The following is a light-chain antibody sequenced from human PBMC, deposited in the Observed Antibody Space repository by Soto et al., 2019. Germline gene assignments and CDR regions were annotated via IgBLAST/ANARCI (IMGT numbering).Light chain of an antibody. CDR3: QHYNSYSEA. Sequence: IQVTHSPSLLSACGGGGLTTTCRASQTIIIWLAWYQQKPGKAPKLLIYKSSTLKSGVPSRFSGSGSGTEFTPTISSLQPDDFATYYCQHYNSYSEAFGQGTKVDIK. CDR2: KSS. V-gene: IGKV1-5*03. J-gene: IGKJ1*01. CDR1: QTIIIW.